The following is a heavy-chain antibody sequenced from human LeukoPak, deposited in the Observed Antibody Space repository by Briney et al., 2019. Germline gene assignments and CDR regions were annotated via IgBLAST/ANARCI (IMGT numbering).Heavy chain of an antibody. CDR2: IYSRGNT. Sequence: SETLSLTCTVSGGSISGRYWSWIRQSPGKGLEWIGYIYSRGNTNYNPSLKSRVTISVDTSKNQFSLRLTSVTAADTAVYYCARSYDTSGYYYYFDYWGQGTLVTVSS. D-gene: IGHD3-22*01. CDR1: GGSISGRY. V-gene: IGHV4-59*11. CDR3: ARSYDTSGYYYYFDY. J-gene: IGHJ4*02.